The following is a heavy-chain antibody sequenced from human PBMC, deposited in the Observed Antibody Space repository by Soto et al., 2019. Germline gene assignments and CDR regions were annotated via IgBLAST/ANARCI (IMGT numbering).Heavy chain of an antibody. Sequence: GGSLRLSCAASGFTFSSYSMNWVRQAPGKGLEWVSYISSSSSTIYYADSVKGRFTISRDNAKNSLYLQMNSLRAEDTAVYYCARDDSYGWYMDVWGKGTTVTVSS. CDR1: GFTFSSYS. D-gene: IGHD5-18*01. V-gene: IGHV3-48*01. J-gene: IGHJ6*03. CDR3: ARDDSYGWYMDV. CDR2: ISSSSSTI.